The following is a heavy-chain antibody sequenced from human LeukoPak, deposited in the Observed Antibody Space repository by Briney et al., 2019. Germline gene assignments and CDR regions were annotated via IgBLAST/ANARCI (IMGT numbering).Heavy chain of an antibody. CDR3: ARSHMFSSGWWEYCFDY. Sequence: SETLSLTCTVSGGSISSYYWSWLRQPPGKGLEWIGYIYYSGNTNYNPSLKSRVTISVDTSKNQFSLKLSSVTAAATAVYYCARSHMFSSGWWEYCFDYWGQGTLVTVSS. V-gene: IGHV4-59*01. J-gene: IGHJ4*02. D-gene: IGHD6-19*01. CDR1: GGSISSYY. CDR2: IYYSGNT.